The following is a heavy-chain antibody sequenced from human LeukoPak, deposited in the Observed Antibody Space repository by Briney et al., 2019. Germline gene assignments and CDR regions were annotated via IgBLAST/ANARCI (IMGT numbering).Heavy chain of an antibody. J-gene: IGHJ6*02. V-gene: IGHV3-23*01. CDR1: GFTFSNYA. Sequence: GGSLRLSCAASGFTFSNYAMSWVRQAPGRGLDWVSTLSDSGSSTYYADSVKGRFTISRDNSKNTLYLQVDSLRVEDTAIYYCAKVPYSDYGSGRPPFMDVWGQGTTVAVSS. CDR2: LSDSGSST. D-gene: IGHD3-10*01. CDR3: AKVPYSDYGSGRPPFMDV.